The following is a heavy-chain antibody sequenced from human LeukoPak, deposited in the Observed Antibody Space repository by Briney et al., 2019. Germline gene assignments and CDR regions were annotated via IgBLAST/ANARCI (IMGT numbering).Heavy chain of an antibody. CDR2: INQDGSEK. Sequence: PGGSLRLSCAASGFTFRDYTMNWVRQAPGKGLEWVANINQDGSEKYYVDSVKGRFTISRDNAKSSVYLEMNSLRAEDTAVYYCAREDSSGYFGGYWGQGTLVTVSS. V-gene: IGHV3-7*03. CDR3: AREDSSGYFGGY. J-gene: IGHJ4*02. D-gene: IGHD6-19*01. CDR1: GFTFRDYT.